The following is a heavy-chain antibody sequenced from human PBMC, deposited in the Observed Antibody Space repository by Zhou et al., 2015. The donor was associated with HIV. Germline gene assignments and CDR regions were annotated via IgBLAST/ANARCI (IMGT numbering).Heavy chain of an antibody. D-gene: IGHD5-18*01. CDR2: VSPHNGDT. Sequence: QVELVQSGAEVKKPGASVKVSCKASGYTFTTYGITWVRQAPGQGLEWMGWVSPHNGDTKYTQKFQGRVTMTTETSRSTAYMELTGLTSDDTALYLCARRGTQLWSDSFDIWGQGTMVTVSS. J-gene: IGHJ3*02. CDR1: GYTFTTYG. CDR3: ARRGTQLWSDSFDI. V-gene: IGHV1-18*01.